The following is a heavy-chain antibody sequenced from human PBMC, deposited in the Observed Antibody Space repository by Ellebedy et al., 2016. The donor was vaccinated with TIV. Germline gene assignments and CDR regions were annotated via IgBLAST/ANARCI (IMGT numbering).Heavy chain of an antibody. CDR1: GFSFSSHS. V-gene: IGHV4-34*01. CDR2: INHSGST. J-gene: IGHJ5*02. CDR3: ARDWFDP. Sequence: ESLKISCEAFGFSFSSHSINWVRQSPGKGLEWIGEINHSGSTNYNPSLKSRVTISVDTSKNQFSLKLSSVTAADTAVYYCARDWFDPWGQGTLVTVSS.